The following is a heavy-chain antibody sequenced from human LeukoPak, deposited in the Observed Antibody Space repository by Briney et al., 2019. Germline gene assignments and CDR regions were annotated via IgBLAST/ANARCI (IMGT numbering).Heavy chain of an antibody. Sequence: PGGSLRLSCAASGFTFSSYSMNWVRQAPGKGLEWVSFISSSSSYIYYADSVKGRFTISRDNAKNSLYLQMNSLRAEDTAVYYCARDPRYCSGGSCFYYFDYWGQGTLVTVSS. V-gene: IGHV3-21*01. CDR3: ARDPRYCSGGSCFYYFDY. CDR1: GFTFSSYS. J-gene: IGHJ4*02. CDR2: ISSSSSYI. D-gene: IGHD2-15*01.